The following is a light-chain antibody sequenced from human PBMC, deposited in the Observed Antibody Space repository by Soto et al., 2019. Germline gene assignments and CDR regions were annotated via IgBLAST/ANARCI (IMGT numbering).Light chain of an antibody. Sequence: EIVLTQSPGTLSLSPGERATLSCRASQSVSRNSLAWYQQQPGQAPRLLIYGASSRATDIPDRFSGSGSGTDFTLIVSRLEPEDFAVYFCQQYVTSPPTFGPGNKVDIE. CDR3: QQYVTSPPT. J-gene: IGKJ3*01. CDR1: QSVSRNS. CDR2: GAS. V-gene: IGKV3-20*01.